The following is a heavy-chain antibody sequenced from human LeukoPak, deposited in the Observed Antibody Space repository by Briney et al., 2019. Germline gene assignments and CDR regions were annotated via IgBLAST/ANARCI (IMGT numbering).Heavy chain of an antibody. Sequence: SGGSLRLSCAASGFTISSYYMAWVRQAPGKGLEWVSSISSSSSYIYYADSVKGRFTISRDTSKNTLYLQMNSPRAEDTAVYYCAKINPLVTPRGPFHYWGQGTLVTVSS. CDR3: AKINPLVTPRGPFHY. J-gene: IGHJ4*02. V-gene: IGHV3-21*04. CDR2: ISSSSSYI. D-gene: IGHD2-21*02. CDR1: GFTISSYY.